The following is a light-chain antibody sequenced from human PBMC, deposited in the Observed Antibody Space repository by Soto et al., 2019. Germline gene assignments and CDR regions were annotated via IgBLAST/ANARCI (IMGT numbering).Light chain of an antibody. CDR2: VAS. CDR1: ESVKTN. J-gene: IGKJ4*01. Sequence: RVMTQSPATLSVSPGERVTLSCRASESVKTNLAWYRHKPGQSPRLLISVASTGATGIPARFSGSGSGTEFTLTINSLQSEDFAVYYCQQYHTWPVTFGGGTKVEIK. CDR3: QQYHTWPVT. V-gene: IGKV3-15*01.